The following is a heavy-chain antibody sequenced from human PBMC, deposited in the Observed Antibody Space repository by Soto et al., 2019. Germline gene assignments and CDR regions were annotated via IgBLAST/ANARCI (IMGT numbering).Heavy chain of an antibody. CDR3: ARDIRGGYYKDWYFDL. J-gene: IGHJ2*01. D-gene: IGHD3-22*01. CDR1: GYTFTDYY. Sequence: QVQLVQSGAEVKKPGASVKVSCKASGYTFTDYYMHWVRQAPGQGLEWMGWINPNSGGTKYAQKFQAWVTMTADTSISTAYLELSRLRSDPTAVYYCARDIRGGYYKDWYFDLWGRGTLVTVSS. CDR2: INPNSGGT. V-gene: IGHV1-2*04.